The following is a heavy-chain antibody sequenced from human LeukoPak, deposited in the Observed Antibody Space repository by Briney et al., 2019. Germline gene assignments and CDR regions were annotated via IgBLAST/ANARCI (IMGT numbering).Heavy chain of an antibody. CDR2: IKQGGSEK. V-gene: IGHV3-7*03. CDR3: ARTLDYYYGMDV. D-gene: IGHD6-6*01. Sequence: GGSLRLSCAASGFTFSDYWMSWVRQAPGKGLEWVANIKQGGSEKYYVDSVKGRFTISRDNAKNSLYLQMNSLRAEDTAVYYCARTLDYYYGMDVWGQGTTVTVSS. J-gene: IGHJ6*02. CDR1: GFTFSDYW.